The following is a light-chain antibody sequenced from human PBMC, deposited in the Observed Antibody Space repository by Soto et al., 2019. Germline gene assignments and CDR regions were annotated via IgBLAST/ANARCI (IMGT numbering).Light chain of an antibody. V-gene: IGKV1-5*01. J-gene: IGKJ1*01. CDR2: DAS. CDR1: QSISVY. Sequence: DIQMTQSPSSLSASVGDRVTITCWTSQSISVYLTWYQQKAGKAPKLLIVDASSLQSGVPSRFSGSGSGTEFTLTISSLQPDDFATYYCQQYNTFWTFGQGTKVDIK. CDR3: QQYNTFWT.